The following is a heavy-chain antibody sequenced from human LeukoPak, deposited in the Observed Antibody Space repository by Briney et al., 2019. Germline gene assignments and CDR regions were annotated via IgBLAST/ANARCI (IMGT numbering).Heavy chain of an antibody. J-gene: IGHJ4*02. CDR1: GFTFNSYV. CDR3: AKGFLEWLSTPDY. V-gene: IGHV3-23*01. Sequence: GGSLRLSCAASGFTFNSYVMGWVRQAPGKGLEWVSVISGCGGGTYYADSVKGRFTLSRDNSKHTLYLQMNSLRAEDTAVYYCAKGFLEWLSTPDYWGEGTLVTVSS. CDR2: ISGCGGGT. D-gene: IGHD3-3*01.